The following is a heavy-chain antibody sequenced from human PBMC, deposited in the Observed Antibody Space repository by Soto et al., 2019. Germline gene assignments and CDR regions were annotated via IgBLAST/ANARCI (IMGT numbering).Heavy chain of an antibody. D-gene: IGHD6-19*01. J-gene: IGHJ4*02. CDR2: LNPNSVDT. CDR3: TTSGGGWYLY. CDR1: GYTFSSYD. V-gene: IGHV1-8*01. Sequence: QVQLVQSGAEAKKPGASVKVSCKASGYTFSSYDINWVRQATGQGLEWMGWLNPNSVDTGYAQKFQGRVTLTRNTSINTAYIELSSLTSDDTAVYYCTTSGGGWYLYWGQGTLVTVSS.